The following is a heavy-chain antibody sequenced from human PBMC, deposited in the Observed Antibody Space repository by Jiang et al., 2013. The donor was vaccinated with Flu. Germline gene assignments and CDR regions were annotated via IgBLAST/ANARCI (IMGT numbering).Heavy chain of an antibody. V-gene: IGHV3-23*01. Sequence: SYAMSWVRQXPGKGLEWVSAVSGSGGSTFYAASVKGRFTISRDNSKNALSLQMSGLRAEDTAVYYCAKVFRSGYYYPNYHYYGMDVWGQGTTVTVYS. CDR2: VSGSGGST. D-gene: IGHD3-22*01. CDR3: AKVFRSGYYYPNYHYYGMDV. CDR1: SYA. J-gene: IGHJ6*02.